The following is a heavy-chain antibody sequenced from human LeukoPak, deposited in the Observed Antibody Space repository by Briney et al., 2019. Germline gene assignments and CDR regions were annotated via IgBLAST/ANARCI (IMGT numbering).Heavy chain of an antibody. CDR1: GFTFSIYA. Sequence: GGSLRLSCVTSGFTFSIYALSWVRQAPGKGLEWVSAISGSGGSTYYADSVKGRFTISRDNSKNTLYLQMNSLRAEDTAVYYCAKVRRSRGPFDYWGQGTLVTVSS. CDR3: AKVRRSRGPFDY. J-gene: IGHJ4*02. V-gene: IGHV3-23*01. D-gene: IGHD3-10*01. CDR2: ISGSGGST.